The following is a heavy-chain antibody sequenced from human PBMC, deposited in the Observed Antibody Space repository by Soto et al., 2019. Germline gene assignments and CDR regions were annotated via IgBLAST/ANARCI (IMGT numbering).Heavy chain of an antibody. J-gene: IGHJ2*01. D-gene: IGHD1-26*01. Sequence: QVQLVQSGAGVKKPGASVKVSCKASGYTFTSYAMHWVRQAPGQRLEWMGWINAGNGNTKYVQKFQGRVTITRDTAASTAYMELSSLRSEDTAVYYCARGGSLYWYFDRWGRGTLVTVSS. CDR2: INAGNGNT. V-gene: IGHV1-3*01. CDR3: ARGGSLYWYFDR. CDR1: GYTFTSYA.